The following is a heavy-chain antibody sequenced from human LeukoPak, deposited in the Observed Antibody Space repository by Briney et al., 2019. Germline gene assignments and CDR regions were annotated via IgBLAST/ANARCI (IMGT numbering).Heavy chain of an antibody. V-gene: IGHV4-39*01. CDR3: VRHGGYTMYYFDY. CDR1: GGSMTNSNYY. Sequence: SEPLSLTCTVSGGSMTNSNYYWGWIRQPPGKGREWIGSMYYSGNTYYNPSLKSRVTLSVDTSKHQFSVKLSSVTAADTAVYYCVRHGGYTMYYFDYWGQGALFTVSS. J-gene: IGHJ4*02. D-gene: IGHD5-18*01. CDR2: MYYSGNT.